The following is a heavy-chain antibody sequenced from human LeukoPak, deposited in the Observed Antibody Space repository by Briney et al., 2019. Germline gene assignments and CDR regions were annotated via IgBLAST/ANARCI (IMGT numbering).Heavy chain of an antibody. CDR3: ARGSTSPTGGHLDY. V-gene: IGHV3-21*01. CDR2: ISSSSSYI. Sequence: GGSLRLSCAASGFTFSSYSMNWVRQAPGKGLEWVSSISSSSSYIYYADSAKGRFTISRDNAKNSLYLQMNSLRAEDTAVYYCARGSTSPTGGHLDYWGQGTLVTVSS. CDR1: GFTFSSYS. J-gene: IGHJ4*02. D-gene: IGHD2-2*01.